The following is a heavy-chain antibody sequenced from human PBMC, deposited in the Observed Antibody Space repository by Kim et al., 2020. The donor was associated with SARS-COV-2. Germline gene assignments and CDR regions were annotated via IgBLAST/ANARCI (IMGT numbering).Heavy chain of an antibody. D-gene: IGHD6-19*01. Sequence: SETLSLTCAVYGGSFSGYYWSWIRQPPGKGLEWIGEINHSGSTNYNPSLKSRVTISVDTSKNQFSLKLSSVTAADTAVYYCARGGDPHSSGWYLKKLFFDYWGQGTLVTGSS. J-gene: IGHJ4*02. CDR2: INHSGST. CDR3: ARGGDPHSSGWYLKKLFFDY. V-gene: IGHV4-34*01. CDR1: GGSFSGYY.